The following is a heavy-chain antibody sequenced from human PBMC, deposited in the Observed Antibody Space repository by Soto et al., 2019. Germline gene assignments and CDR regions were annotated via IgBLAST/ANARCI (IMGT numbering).Heavy chain of an antibody. Sequence: QGHLVQSGAEVKRPGASVRVSCESSGYMFTSYFIHWVRQAPGQALEWVGVINPSDGTTTYAQKFQARITMTRDTSTTTVDMELSSLRSEDTAVYYCARDKDSSARPRAEFDYWCQGTLITVSS. CDR3: ARDKDSSARPRAEFDY. CDR1: GYMFTSYF. CDR2: INPSDGTT. V-gene: IGHV1-46*01. J-gene: IGHJ4*02. D-gene: IGHD6-19*01.